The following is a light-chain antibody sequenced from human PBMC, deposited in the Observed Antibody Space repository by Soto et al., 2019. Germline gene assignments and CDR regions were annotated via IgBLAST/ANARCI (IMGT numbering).Light chain of an antibody. Sequence: EIVLTQSPGTLSLSPGERATLSCRASQSVSSSYLAWYQQKPGQAPRLLMYGASSRATGIPDRFSGSGSGTDFTLTINRLEPEDFAVYYCQQYTSPLYTFGQGTKREIK. CDR1: QSVSSSY. CDR2: GAS. J-gene: IGKJ2*01. V-gene: IGKV3-20*01. CDR3: QQYTSPLYT.